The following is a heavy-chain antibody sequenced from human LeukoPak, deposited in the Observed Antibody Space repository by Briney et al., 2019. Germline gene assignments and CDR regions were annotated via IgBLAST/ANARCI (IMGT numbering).Heavy chain of an antibody. J-gene: IGHJ5*02. CDR1: GGSISSYY. V-gene: IGHV4-4*08. Sequence: SETLSLTCTVSGGSISSYYWSWIRQPPGKGLEWIGYIYYSGSTNYNPSLKSRVTISVDTSKNQFSLKLSSVTAADTAVYYCARDQEVGAYYNWFDPWGQGTLVTVSS. D-gene: IGHD1-26*01. CDR2: IYYSGST. CDR3: ARDQEVGAYYNWFDP.